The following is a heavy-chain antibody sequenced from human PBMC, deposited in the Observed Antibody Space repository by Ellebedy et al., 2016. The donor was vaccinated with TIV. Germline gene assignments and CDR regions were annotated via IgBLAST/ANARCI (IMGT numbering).Heavy chain of an antibody. CDR3: ARESSNGHSYFAY. V-gene: IGHV5-51*01. Sequence: KVSCKGSGYSFTDYWIGWVRQMPGKGLEWMATISPDNSDTRYSPSFPGQVTISADKSINTAYLQWSSLKASDTAIYYCARESSNGHSYFAYWGQGTLVTVSS. CDR2: ISPDNSDT. J-gene: IGHJ4*02. D-gene: IGHD3-22*01. CDR1: GYSFTDYW.